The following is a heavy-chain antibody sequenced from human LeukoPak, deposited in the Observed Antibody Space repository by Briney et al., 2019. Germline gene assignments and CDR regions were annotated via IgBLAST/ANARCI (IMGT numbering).Heavy chain of an antibody. CDR2: INPNSGGT. V-gene: IGHV1-2*02. J-gene: IGHJ6*03. D-gene: IGHD6-13*01. CDR3: ARQKVYGITEAGPAISYYYYYMDV. CDR1: AYTFTDYY. Sequence: ASVKVSCKASAYTFTDYYIHWVRQAPGQGLEWMGWINPNSGGTNYAQNFQGRVTMTRDTSISTAYMELSRLTSDDTAVYYCARQKVYGITEAGPAISYYYYYMDVWGKGTTVTISS.